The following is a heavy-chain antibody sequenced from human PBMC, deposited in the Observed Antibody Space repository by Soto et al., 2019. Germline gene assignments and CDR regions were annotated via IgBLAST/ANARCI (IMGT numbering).Heavy chain of an antibody. CDR1: GFTFSSYG. CDR2: ISYDGSNK. V-gene: IGHV3-30*18. D-gene: IGHD3-3*01. CDR3: AKDWGLWSGYQLPDY. J-gene: IGHJ4*02. Sequence: QVQLVESGVGVVQPGRSLRLSCAASGFTFSSYGMHWVRQAPGKGLEWVAVISYDGSNKYYADSVKGRFTISRDNSKNTLYLQMNSLRAEDTAVYYCAKDWGLWSGYQLPDYWGQGTLVTVSS.